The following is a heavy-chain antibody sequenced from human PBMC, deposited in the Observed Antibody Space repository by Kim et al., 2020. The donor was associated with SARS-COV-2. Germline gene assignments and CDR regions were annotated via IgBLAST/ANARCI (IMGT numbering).Heavy chain of an antibody. D-gene: IGHD3-9*01. V-gene: IGHV4-59*01. J-gene: IGHJ3*02. Sequence: KGRVTLSVDTSKNQFSLKLSSVTAADTAVYYCARDRYYDILTGYKDAFDIWGQGTMVTVSS. CDR3: ARDRYYDILTGYKDAFDI.